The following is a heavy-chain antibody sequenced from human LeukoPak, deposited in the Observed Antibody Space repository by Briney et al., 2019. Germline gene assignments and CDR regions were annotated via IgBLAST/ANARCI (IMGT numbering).Heavy chain of an antibody. CDR1: GFTFSSYA. CDR2: ISSSGGST. J-gene: IGHJ4*02. Sequence: HPGGSLRPSCAASGFTFSSYAMIWVRQAPGKGLEWVSGISSSGGSTYYADSVKGRFTISRDNSKNTLYLQMNSLRAEDSAVYYCAATDSSSSSPPLDYWGQGTLVTVSS. D-gene: IGHD6-6*01. CDR3: AATDSSSSSPPLDY. V-gene: IGHV3-23*01.